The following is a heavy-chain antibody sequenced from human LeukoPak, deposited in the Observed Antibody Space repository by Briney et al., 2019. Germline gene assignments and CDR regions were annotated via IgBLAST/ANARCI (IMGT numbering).Heavy chain of an antibody. V-gene: IGHV3-48*04. CDR3: ARFRLSTSYDRFDY. CDR2: ISSGGSII. CDR1: GFTFSSYG. Sequence: GGSLRLSCAASGFTFSSYGMHWVRQAPGKGLEWVSHISSGGSIIHYADSVKGRFTISRDNAKNSLFLQMNSLRAEDTAVYYCARFRLSTSYDRFDYWGQGTLVTVSS. D-gene: IGHD2-2*01. J-gene: IGHJ4*02.